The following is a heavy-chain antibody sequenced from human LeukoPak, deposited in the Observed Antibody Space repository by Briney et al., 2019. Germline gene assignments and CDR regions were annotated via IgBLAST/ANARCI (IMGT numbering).Heavy chain of an antibody. CDR1: GGSISSYY. D-gene: IGHD3-22*01. Sequence: PSETLSLTCTVSGGSISSYYWSWIRQPPGKGLEWIGYIYYSGSTSYNPSLRSRVTISVDTSKNQFSLKLSSVTAADTAVYYCARSYDSSGYYRWGQGTLVTVSS. CDR2: IYYSGST. J-gene: IGHJ4*02. CDR3: ARSYDSSGYYR. V-gene: IGHV4-59*01.